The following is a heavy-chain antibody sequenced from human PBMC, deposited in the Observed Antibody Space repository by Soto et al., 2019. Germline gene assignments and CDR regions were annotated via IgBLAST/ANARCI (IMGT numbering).Heavy chain of an antibody. CDR3: AKDEGVGGTLGLFDY. D-gene: IGHD1-26*01. J-gene: IGHJ4*02. CDR2: MSSDGSKI. V-gene: IGHV3-30*18. CDR1: GFYFTYYA. Sequence: QVQLVESGGGAVQPGASLRLSCVASGFYFTYYAMHWVRQAPGKGLESVAVMSSDGSKIHHTDSVKGRFTISRDNSKNTLYLQMNSLRKEDTAVYFCAKDEGVGGTLGLFDYWGQGTRVSVSS.